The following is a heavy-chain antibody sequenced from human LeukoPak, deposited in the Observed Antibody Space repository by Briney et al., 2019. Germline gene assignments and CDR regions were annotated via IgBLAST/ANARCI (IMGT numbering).Heavy chain of an antibody. CDR3: ARGAWATRLGS. D-gene: IGHD2-15*01. V-gene: IGHV4-34*01. Sequence: PSETLSLTCAVYGESLNSYYWSWVRQPPGEGLEWIGEIYESGTTEYNPSLKSRVTISMVPSKQQFSLSLGSVTAVDTAVYYCARGAWATRLGSWGLGTPVIVSS. CDR1: GESLNSYY. J-gene: IGHJ4*02. CDR2: IYESGTT.